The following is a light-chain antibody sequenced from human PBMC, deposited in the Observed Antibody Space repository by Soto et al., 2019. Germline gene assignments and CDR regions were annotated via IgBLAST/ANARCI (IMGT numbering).Light chain of an antibody. Sequence: SVLTQPSSVSGSPGQSITISCPATRSHGADYEDDSSYQQHPGNAPKLMIYEVTYRPSGVSNRFSGSESGNTASLTISGLQAYDEAEYYRSSYTTRSTVFGTGTKLTVL. CDR2: EVT. CDR3: SSYTTRSTV. J-gene: IGLJ1*01. CDR1: RSHGADYED. V-gene: IGLV2-14*01.